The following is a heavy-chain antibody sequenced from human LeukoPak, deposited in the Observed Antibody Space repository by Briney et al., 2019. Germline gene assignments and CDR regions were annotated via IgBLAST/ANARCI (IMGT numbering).Heavy chain of an antibody. D-gene: IGHD3-22*01. CDR2: IRSKAYGGTT. CDR3: TRGVYYYDSLSFDP. V-gene: IGHV3-49*03. J-gene: IGHJ5*02. CDR1: GFTFGDYA. Sequence: PGRSLRLSCPASGFTFGDYAMSWFRQAPGKGLEWVGFIRSKAYGGTTEYAASVKGRFTISRDDSKSIAYLQMNSLKTEDTAVYYCTRGVYYYDSLSFDPWGQGTLVTVSS.